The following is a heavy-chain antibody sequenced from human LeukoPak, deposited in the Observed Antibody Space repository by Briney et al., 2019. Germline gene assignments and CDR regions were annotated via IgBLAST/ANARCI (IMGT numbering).Heavy chain of an antibody. CDR3: ARGRDGYNWIDY. Sequence: GGSLRLSCEASGFTFSAYAMTGPRQAPGKGLEWVSSIGSDNKPHYSESVKGRFAISRDNSKNTLYLQMNSLRADDTAVYYCARGRDGYNWIDYWGQGTLVTVSS. J-gene: IGHJ4*02. V-gene: IGHV3-23*05. CDR2: IGSDNKP. D-gene: IGHD5-24*01. CDR1: GFTFSAYA.